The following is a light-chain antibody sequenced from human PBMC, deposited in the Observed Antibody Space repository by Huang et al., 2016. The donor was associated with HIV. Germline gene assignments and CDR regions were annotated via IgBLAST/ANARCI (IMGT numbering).Light chain of an antibody. CDR3: QQYYQNPQT. CDR2: WAS. J-gene: IGKJ5*01. CDR1: QSLLYSLTNKNY. Sequence: DIVMTQSPDSLSVSPGERATIDCKSSQSLLYSLTNKNYLAWFQQKPGRPPKLLLYWASKRESGIPERFSGSGSGTDFTLTINNLQPEDVATYYCQQYYQNPQTFGQGT. V-gene: IGKV4-1*01.